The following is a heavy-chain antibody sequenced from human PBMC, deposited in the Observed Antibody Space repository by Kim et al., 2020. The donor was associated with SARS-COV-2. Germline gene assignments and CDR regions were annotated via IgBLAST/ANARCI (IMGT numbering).Heavy chain of an antibody. CDR2: ISGSGGST. Sequence: GGSLRLSCAASGFTFSSYAMSWVRQAPGKGLEWVSAISGSGGSTYYADSVKGRFTISRDNSKNTLYLQMNSLRAEDTAVYYCAKCFKMLLLDIVLNANPPYAFDIWGQGTMVTVSS. J-gene: IGHJ3*02. V-gene: IGHV3-23*01. D-gene: IGHD2-8*01. CDR3: AKCFKMLLLDIVLNANPPYAFDI. CDR1: GFTFSSYA.